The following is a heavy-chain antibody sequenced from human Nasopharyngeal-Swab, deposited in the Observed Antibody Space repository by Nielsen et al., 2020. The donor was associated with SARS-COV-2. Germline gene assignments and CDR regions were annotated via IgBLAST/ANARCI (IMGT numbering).Heavy chain of an antibody. CDR2: IYYSGST. Sequence: SETLSLTCTVSGGSISSGGYYWSWIRQHPGKGLEWIGYIYYSGSTYYNPSLKSRVTISVDTSKNQFSLKLSSVTAADTAVYYCARDIRRTIFGVVITGGWFDPWGQGTLVTVSS. D-gene: IGHD3-3*01. CDR3: ARDIRRTIFGVVITGGWFDP. V-gene: IGHV4-31*03. J-gene: IGHJ5*02. CDR1: GGSISSGGYY.